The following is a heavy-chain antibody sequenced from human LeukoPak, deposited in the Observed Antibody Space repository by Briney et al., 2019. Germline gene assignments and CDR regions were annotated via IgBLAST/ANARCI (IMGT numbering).Heavy chain of an antibody. V-gene: IGHV3-30*02. CDR3: AKLRSRYCSGGSCYGNDY. CDR2: IRYDGSNK. CDR1: GFTFSSYG. D-gene: IGHD2-15*01. Sequence: GGSLRLSCAASGFTFSSYGMHWVRQAPGKGLEWVAFIRYDGSNKYYADSVKGRFTISRDNSKNTLYLQMNSLRAEDTAVYCCAKLRSRYCSGGSCYGNDYWGQGTLVTVSS. J-gene: IGHJ4*02.